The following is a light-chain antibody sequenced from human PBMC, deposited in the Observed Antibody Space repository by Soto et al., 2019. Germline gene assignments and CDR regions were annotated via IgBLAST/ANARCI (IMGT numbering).Light chain of an antibody. Sequence: QSVRTQPASVSGSPGQSITISWTGTSSDVGSYNLVSWYQQHPGKAPKLMIYEGSKRPSGVSNRFSGSKSGNTASLTISGLQAEDEADYYCCSYAGSSTWVFGGGTKLTVL. CDR1: SSDVGSYNL. V-gene: IGLV2-23*01. CDR3: CSYAGSSTWV. J-gene: IGLJ3*02. CDR2: EGS.